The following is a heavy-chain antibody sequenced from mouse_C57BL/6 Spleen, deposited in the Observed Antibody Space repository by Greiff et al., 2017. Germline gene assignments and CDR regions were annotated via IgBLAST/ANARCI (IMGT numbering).Heavy chain of an antibody. CDR3: AGLTTVDAMDY. J-gene: IGHJ4*01. CDR1: GYAFSSYW. Sequence: VKLMESGAELVKPGASVKISCKASGYAFSSYWMNWVKQRPGKGLEWIGQIYPGDGDTNYNGKFKGKATLTADKSSSTAYMQLSSLTSEDSAVYFCAGLTTVDAMDYWGQGTSVTVSS. V-gene: IGHV1-80*01. D-gene: IGHD1-1*01. CDR2: IYPGDGDT.